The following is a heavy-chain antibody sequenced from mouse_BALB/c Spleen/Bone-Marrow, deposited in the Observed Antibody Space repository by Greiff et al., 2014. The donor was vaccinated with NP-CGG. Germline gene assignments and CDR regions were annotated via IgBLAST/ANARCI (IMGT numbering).Heavy chain of an antibody. D-gene: IGHD2-1*01. J-gene: IGHJ4*01. CDR3: ARGTTRGAMDY. CDR1: GFTFSDYG. Sequence: EVQLVESGGALVQPGGSRKLSCAASGFTFSDYGMAWVRQAPGKGPEWVAFISNLAYSIYYTDTVTGRFTISRENAKNTLYLEMSSLRSEDTAMYYCARGTTRGAMDYWGQGTSVTVSS. V-gene: IGHV5-15*02. CDR2: ISNLAYSI.